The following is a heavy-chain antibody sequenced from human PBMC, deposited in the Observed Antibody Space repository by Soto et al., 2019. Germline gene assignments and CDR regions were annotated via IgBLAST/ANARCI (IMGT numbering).Heavy chain of an antibody. CDR2: IYSGGST. J-gene: IGHJ3*02. D-gene: IGHD5-12*01. CDR3: AREGRSGYDAFDI. V-gene: IGHV3-66*01. CDR1: GFTFSSYW. Sequence: GRSLRLSCAASGFTFSSYWMHWVRQAPGKGLEWVSVIYSGGSTYYADPVKGRFTISRDNSKNTLYLQMNSLRAEDTAVYYCAREGRSGYDAFDIWGQGTMVTVSS.